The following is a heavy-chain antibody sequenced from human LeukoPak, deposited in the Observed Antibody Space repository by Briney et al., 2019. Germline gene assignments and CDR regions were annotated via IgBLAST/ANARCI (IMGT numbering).Heavy chain of an antibody. CDR1: GFTFSSYD. CDR3: ARVAGYCSSTSCYTFYDY. J-gene: IGHJ4*02. Sequence: PGGSLRLSCAASGFTFSSYDMHWVRQATGKGLEWVSAIGTAGDTYYPGSVKGLFTISRENAKNSLYLQMNSLRAGDTAVYYCARVAGYCSSTSCYTFYDYWGQGTLVTVSS. CDR2: IGTAGDT. D-gene: IGHD2-2*02. V-gene: IGHV3-13*01.